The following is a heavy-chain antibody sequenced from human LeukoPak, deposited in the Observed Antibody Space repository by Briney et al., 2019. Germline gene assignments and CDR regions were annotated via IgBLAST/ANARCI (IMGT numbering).Heavy chain of an antibody. V-gene: IGHV1-8*01. J-gene: IGHJ6*03. CDR1: GYTFTSYD. D-gene: IGHD3-3*01. Sequence: GASVKVSCKASGYTFTSYDINWVRQATGQGLEWMGWMNPNSGNTGYAQKFQGRVTMTRNTSISTAYMELSSLRSEDTAVYYCASSPSIPEWTPPDYYYYYMDVWGKGTTVTVSS. CDR3: ASSPSIPEWTPPDYYYYYMDV. CDR2: MNPNSGNT.